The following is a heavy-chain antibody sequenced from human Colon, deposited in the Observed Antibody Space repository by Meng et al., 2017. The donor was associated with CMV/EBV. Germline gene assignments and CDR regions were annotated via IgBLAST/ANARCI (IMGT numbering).Heavy chain of an antibody. D-gene: IGHD2-2*01. CDR1: GFTFSSYW. Sequence: GESLKISCAASGFTFSSYWMHWVRQAPGKGLVWVSRINVDGSYTSYADSVKGRFTISRDNAKNTLYLQMNSLRAEDTAVYYCVRDQRVVRNWFDPWGQGTRGT. J-gene: IGHJ5*02. CDR3: VRDQRVVRNWFDP. V-gene: IGHV3-74*01. CDR2: INVDGSYT.